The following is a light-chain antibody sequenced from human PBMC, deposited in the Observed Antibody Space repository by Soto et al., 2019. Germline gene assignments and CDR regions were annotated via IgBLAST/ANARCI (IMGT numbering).Light chain of an antibody. CDR3: QQRSNWPSLT. CDR1: QSVSGY. V-gene: IGKV3-11*01. Sequence: EIVLTQSPDTLSLSPGERATLSCRASQSVSGYLGWYQQKPGQAPRLLIYDASNRAYGVPARFRGSGSGTNFSPTIASLEPADFAVYYCQQRSNWPSLTFGGGTRV. CDR2: DAS. J-gene: IGKJ4*01.